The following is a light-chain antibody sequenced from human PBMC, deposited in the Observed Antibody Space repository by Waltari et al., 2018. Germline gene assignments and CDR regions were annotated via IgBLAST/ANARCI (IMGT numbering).Light chain of an antibody. Sequence: EIVLTQSPEFHSVTRKDKVTITCRASHSIGGRLHWYQQKPDQSPKILIMYSSKSFSGVPSRISGSGSGTDFTPTIDGLEAEDAAKYYCHHSDSLPYSFGQGTKLEIK. CDR2: YSS. V-gene: IGKV6-21*01. J-gene: IGKJ2*03. CDR3: HHSDSLPYS. CDR1: HSIGGR.